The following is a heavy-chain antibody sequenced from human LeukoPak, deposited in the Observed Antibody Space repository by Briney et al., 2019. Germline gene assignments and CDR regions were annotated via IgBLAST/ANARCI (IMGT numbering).Heavy chain of an antibody. Sequence: GGSLRLSCAASGFTFTSYWMTWVRQAPGKGLEWVANIRQDGSAKSYVDSVKGRFTVSRDNAQNSLYLQMNSLRAEDTAVYYCARDRYCSGGSCYSFYYGMDVWGQGTTVTVSS. CDR2: IRQDGSAK. CDR3: ARDRYCSGGSCYSFYYGMDV. CDR1: GFTFTSYW. J-gene: IGHJ6*02. D-gene: IGHD2-15*01. V-gene: IGHV3-7*04.